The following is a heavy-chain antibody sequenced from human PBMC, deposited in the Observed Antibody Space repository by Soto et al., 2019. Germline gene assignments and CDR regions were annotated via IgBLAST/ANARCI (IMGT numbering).Heavy chain of an antibody. D-gene: IGHD2-15*01. CDR2: ISAYNGNT. V-gene: IGHV1-18*01. Sequence: ASVKVSCKASGYTFTSYGISWVRQAPGQGLEWMGWISAYNGNTNYAQKLQGRVTMTRDTSTSTVYMELTSLRSEDTAVYYCGRGGGLRGYHFDYWGQGSLVTVSS. CDR3: GRGGGLRGYHFDY. CDR1: GYTFTSYG. J-gene: IGHJ4*02.